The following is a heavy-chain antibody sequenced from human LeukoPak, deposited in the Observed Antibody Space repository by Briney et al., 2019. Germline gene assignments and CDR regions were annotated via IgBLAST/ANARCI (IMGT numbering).Heavy chain of an antibody. V-gene: IGHV3-33*08. CDR3: AREMYDGFDI. J-gene: IGHJ3*02. CDR1: GFTFSSYG. CDR2: IWYDGSDK. Sequence: PGGSLRLSCAASGFTFSSYGMHWVRQAPGKGLEWVAVIWYDGSDKYYGDSVKGRFTISRDNSKNTLYLQMNSLRVEDTAVYYCAREMYDGFDIWGQGTMVTVSS.